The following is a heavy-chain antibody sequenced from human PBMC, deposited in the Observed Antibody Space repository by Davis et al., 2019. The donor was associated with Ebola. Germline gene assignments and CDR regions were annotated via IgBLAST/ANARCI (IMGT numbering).Heavy chain of an antibody. CDR3: ARGRYGGNDSGIYYYGMDV. D-gene: IGHD4-23*01. V-gene: IGHV4-39*07. CDR1: GGSISSSSYY. CDR2: INHSGST. J-gene: IGHJ6*02. Sequence: MPGGSLRLSCTVSGGSISSSSYYWGWIRQPPGKGLEWIGEINHSGSTNYNPSLKSRVTISVDTSKNQFSLKLSSVTAADTAVYYCARGRYGGNDSGIYYYGMDVWGQGTTVTVSS.